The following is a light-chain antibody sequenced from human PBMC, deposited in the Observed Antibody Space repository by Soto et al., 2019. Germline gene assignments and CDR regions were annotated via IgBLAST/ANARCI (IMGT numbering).Light chain of an antibody. CDR2: GAS. CDR3: QQYGSSPGT. CDR1: QSVSSNY. J-gene: IGKJ1*01. V-gene: IGKV3-20*01. Sequence: EIVLTQSPGTLSLSPGERATLSCRASQSVSSNYLAWYQQKPGQPPRLLIYGASSRATAIPDRFSGSGSGTDFTLTTSTLQPEDFAVYFCQQYGSSPGTFGQGTKVEIK.